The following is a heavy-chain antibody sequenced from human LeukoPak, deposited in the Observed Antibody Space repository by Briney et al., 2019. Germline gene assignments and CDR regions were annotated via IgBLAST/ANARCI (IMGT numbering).Heavy chain of an antibody. Sequence: SETLSLTCAVYGGSFSGYYWSWIRRPPGKGLEWIGEINHSGSTNYNPSLKSRVTISVDTSKNQFSLKLSSVTAADTAVYYCARGLRYCSSTSCYAGVYYYYYGMDVWGQGTAVTVSS. J-gene: IGHJ6*02. D-gene: IGHD2-2*01. CDR1: GGSFSGYY. V-gene: IGHV4-34*01. CDR2: INHSGST. CDR3: ARGLRYCSSTSCYAGVYYYYYGMDV.